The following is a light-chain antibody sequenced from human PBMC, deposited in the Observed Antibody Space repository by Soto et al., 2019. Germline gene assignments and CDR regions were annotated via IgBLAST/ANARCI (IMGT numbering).Light chain of an antibody. V-gene: IGLV2-14*01. CDR1: SSDIGDYNY. CDR3: SSYTSSSTYV. CDR2: EVS. J-gene: IGLJ1*01. Sequence: QSALTQPASVSGSPGQSITISCTGTSSDIGDYNYVSWYQQHPGKAPKLMIYEVSNRPSGVSNRFSGSKSGNTASLTISGLQAXDEADYYCSSYTSSSTYVFGTGTKLTVL.